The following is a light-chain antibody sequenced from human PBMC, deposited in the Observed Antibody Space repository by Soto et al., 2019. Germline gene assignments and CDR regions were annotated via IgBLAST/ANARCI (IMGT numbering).Light chain of an antibody. CDR2: TAS. Sequence: DIQMTQSPPTLSATIGDRVIITCRASQGISNYLAWYQLKPGKAPKLLISTASTLQSGVPSRFSGSGSGTDFTLTISSLQPEDVATYYCQKYNTPPLTFGWGTKVEIK. CDR1: QGISNY. CDR3: QKYNTPPLT. J-gene: IGKJ4*01. V-gene: IGKV1-27*01.